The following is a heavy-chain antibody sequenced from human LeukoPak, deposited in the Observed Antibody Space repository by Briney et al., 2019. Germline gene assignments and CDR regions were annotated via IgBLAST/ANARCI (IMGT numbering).Heavy chain of an antibody. CDR3: ARDVGDIVVVPAAHLAST. J-gene: IGHJ5*02. CDR2: ISSDGSVK. CDR1: GFTVSTYA. V-gene: IGHV3-30-3*01. D-gene: IGHD2-2*01. Sequence: GGSLRLSCVASGFTVSTYALHWVRQAPGKGLEWVAVISSDGSVKYYADSVKGRFTISRDNSKNTLYLQMNSLRAEDTAVYYCARDVGDIVVVPAAHLASTWGQGTLVTVSS.